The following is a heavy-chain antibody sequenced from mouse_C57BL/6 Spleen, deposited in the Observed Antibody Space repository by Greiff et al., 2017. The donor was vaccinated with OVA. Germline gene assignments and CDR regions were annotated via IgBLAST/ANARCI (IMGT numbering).Heavy chain of an antibody. Sequence: DVQLVESGGGLVKPGGSLKLSCAASGFTFSDYGMHWVRQAPEKGLEWVAYISSGSSTIYYADTVKGRFTISRDNAKNTLFLQMTSLRSEDTAMYYCAKSYYGNYVNYAMDYWGQGTSVTVSS. CDR2: ISSGSSTI. CDR1: GFTFSDYG. CDR3: AKSYYGNYVNYAMDY. J-gene: IGHJ4*01. V-gene: IGHV5-17*01. D-gene: IGHD2-1*01.